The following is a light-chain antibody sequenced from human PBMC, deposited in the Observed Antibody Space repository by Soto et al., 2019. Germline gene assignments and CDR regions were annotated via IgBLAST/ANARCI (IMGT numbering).Light chain of an antibody. CDR1: QDINSY. J-gene: IGKJ1*01. CDR2: AAS. CDR3: QQSYKTPLT. Sequence: DIQMTQSPSSLSASIGDRVTITCRANQDINSYLIWYQQKLGQAPKLLIYAASTLASGVPSRFSGSESGTDFTLTISGLEHEESATYYCQQSYKTPLTFGQGTKGEI. V-gene: IGKV1-39*01.